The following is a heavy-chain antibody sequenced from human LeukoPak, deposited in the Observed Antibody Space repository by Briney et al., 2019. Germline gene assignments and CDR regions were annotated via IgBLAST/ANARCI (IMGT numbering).Heavy chain of an antibody. Sequence: GGSLRPSCAASGFTFSSYWMSWVRQAPGKGLEWVANIKQDGSEKYYVDSVKGRFTISRDNAKNSLYPQMNSLRAEDTAVYYCARDPLADYYDSSGYFDYWGQGTLVTVSS. V-gene: IGHV3-7*01. D-gene: IGHD3-22*01. J-gene: IGHJ4*02. CDR3: ARDPLADYYDSSGYFDY. CDR2: IKQDGSEK. CDR1: GFTFSSYW.